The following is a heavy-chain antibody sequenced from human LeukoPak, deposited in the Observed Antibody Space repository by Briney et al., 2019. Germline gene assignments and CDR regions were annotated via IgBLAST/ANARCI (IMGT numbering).Heavy chain of an antibody. J-gene: IGHJ1*01. CDR2: ISGGGGST. V-gene: IGHV3-23*01. CDR1: GFTFTSYA. D-gene: IGHD2-21*02. Sequence: GGSLRLSCAASGFTFTSYAMTWVRQAPGKGLEWVSSISGGGGSTYYPDSVRGRFTISRDNAQNSMYLQMNSLRVEDTAVYYCTSWGDTTAEYFQRWGQGTLVTVSS. CDR3: TSWGDTTAEYFQR.